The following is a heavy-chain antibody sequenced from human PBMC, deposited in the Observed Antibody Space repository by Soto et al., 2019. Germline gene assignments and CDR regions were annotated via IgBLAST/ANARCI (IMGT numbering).Heavy chain of an antibody. J-gene: IGHJ3*02. CDR3: ARPGGYDRLDAFDI. CDR1: AGSISSSSYY. D-gene: IGHD5-12*01. CDR2: IYYSGST. V-gene: IGHV4-39*01. Sequence: QLQLQESGPGLVKPSETLSLTCTVSAGSISSSSYYWGWIRQPPGKGLEWIGSIYYSGSTYYNPSLKSRVTISVDTSKNQFSLKLSSVTAADTAVYYCARPGGYDRLDAFDIWGQGTMVTVSS.